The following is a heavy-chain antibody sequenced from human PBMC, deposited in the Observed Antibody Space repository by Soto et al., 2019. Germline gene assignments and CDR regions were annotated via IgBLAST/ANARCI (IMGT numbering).Heavy chain of an antibody. CDR1: GASVSSAEHY. CDR3: ARLSGYDPAGAADK. J-gene: IGHJ4*02. D-gene: IGHD5-12*01. V-gene: IGHV4-30-4*01. Sequence: QVQLQQSGPGLVKASQTLSLTCTLSGASVSSAEHYWVWIRQPPGRALEWIGYSYYSGGSYYNASLQRRVSISVDTSQNQFSLKLTSVTAADTAVYYCARLSGYDPAGAADKWGPGILVSVSS. CDR2: SYYSGGS.